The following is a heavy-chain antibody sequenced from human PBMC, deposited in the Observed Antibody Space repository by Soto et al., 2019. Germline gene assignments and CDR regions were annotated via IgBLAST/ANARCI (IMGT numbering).Heavy chain of an antibody. J-gene: IGHJ4*02. Sequence: GGSLRLSCAASGFTFSHFVMSWVREAEGKGMEWLWYITSRGGTTYYADSVKGRFTSSRDNTKNALYLQTNSLRDEHTAVYYCAKGHVLVAPQNGRSFDSWGQGSLVTVSS. D-gene: IGHD2-21*01. V-gene: IGHV3-48*03. CDR3: AKGHVLVAPQNGRSFDS. CDR1: GFTFSHFV. CDR2: ITSRGGTT.